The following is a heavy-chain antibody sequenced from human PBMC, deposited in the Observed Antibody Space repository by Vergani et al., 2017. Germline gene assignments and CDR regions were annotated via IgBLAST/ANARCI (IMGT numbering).Heavy chain of an antibody. V-gene: IGHV3-23*01. J-gene: IGHJ6*03. CDR3: AKDGSYLPYYYYYYMDV. D-gene: IGHD1-26*01. CDR2: ISGSGGST. CDR1: GFTFSSYA. Sequence: EVQLLESGGGLVQPGGSLRLSCAASGFTFSSYAMSWVRQAPGKGLEWVSAISGSGGSTYYADSVKGRFTISRDNSKNTLYLQMNSLRAEDTAVYYCAKDGSYLPYYYYYYMDVWGKGTTVTVSS.